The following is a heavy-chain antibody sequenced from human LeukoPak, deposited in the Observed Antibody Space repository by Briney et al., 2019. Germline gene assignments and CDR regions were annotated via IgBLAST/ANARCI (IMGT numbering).Heavy chain of an antibody. V-gene: IGHV1-2*06. D-gene: IGHD3-22*01. CDR2: INPNSGGT. Sequence: ASVKVSCKASGYTFTGDYMHWVRQAPGQGLEWMGRINPNSGGTNYAQKFQGRVTMTRDTSISTAYMELSRLRSDDTAVYYCARAKYYYDSSGHPEDYWGQGTLVTVSS. CDR3: ARAKYYYDSSGHPEDY. CDR1: GYTFTGDY. J-gene: IGHJ4*02.